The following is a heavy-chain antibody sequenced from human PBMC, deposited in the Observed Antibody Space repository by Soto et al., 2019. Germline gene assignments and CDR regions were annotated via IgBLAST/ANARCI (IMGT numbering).Heavy chain of an antibody. D-gene: IGHD5-18*01. Sequence: SVKVSCKASGYTFTSYEVNWVRQATGQGLEWIGWIVVSSDNTNYAQKFQERVTITRDMSTSTAYMELSSLRSEDTAVYYCAADLQLEYYYYYGMDVWGQGTTVTVSS. CDR1: GYTFTSYE. CDR3: AADLQLEYYYYYGMDV. J-gene: IGHJ6*02. V-gene: IGHV1-58*01. CDR2: IVVSSDNT.